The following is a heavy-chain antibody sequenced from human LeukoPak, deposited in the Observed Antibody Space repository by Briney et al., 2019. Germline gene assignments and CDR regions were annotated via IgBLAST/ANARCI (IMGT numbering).Heavy chain of an antibody. D-gene: IGHD6-6*01. Sequence: GGSLRLSCAASGFTFSSYSMYWVRQAPGKGLEWVSSITNSNYISYADSVKGRFTISRDNAKSSLYLQMNSLRAEDTSVYYCARGSSIAAHQYIYYFDYWGQGTLVTVSS. J-gene: IGHJ4*02. V-gene: IGHV3-21*01. CDR3: ARGSSIAAHQYIYYFDY. CDR1: GFTFSSYS. CDR2: ITNSNYI.